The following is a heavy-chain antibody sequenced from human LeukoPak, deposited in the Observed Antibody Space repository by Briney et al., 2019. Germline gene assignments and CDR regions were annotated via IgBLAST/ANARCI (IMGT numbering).Heavy chain of an antibody. J-gene: IGHJ6*03. CDR1: GFTFDDYG. CDR3: AKGGAVSSKSITMVRGTRRYYYYMDV. CDR2: MSDSGTNT. V-gene: IGHV3-23*01. Sequence: GGSLRLSCAASGFTFDDYGMSWVRQAPGKGLEWVSGMSDSGTNTYYADSVKGRFTISRDNSKNTLYLQMNSLRAEDTAVYYCAKGGAVSSKSITMVRGTRRYYYYMDVWGKGTTVTISS. D-gene: IGHD3-10*01.